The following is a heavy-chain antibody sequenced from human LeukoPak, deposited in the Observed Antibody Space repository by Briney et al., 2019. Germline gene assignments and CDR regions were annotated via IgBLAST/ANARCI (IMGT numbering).Heavy chain of an antibody. V-gene: IGHV4-34*01. CDR1: GFTFSSYS. Sequence: GSLRLSCAASGFTFSSYSMNWIRQPPGKGLEWIGEINHSGSTNYNPSLKSRVTISVDTSKNQFSLKLSSVTAADTAVYYCARGSGGSYWGQGTLVTVSS. D-gene: IGHD3-10*01. J-gene: IGHJ4*02. CDR3: ARGSGGSY. CDR2: INHSGST.